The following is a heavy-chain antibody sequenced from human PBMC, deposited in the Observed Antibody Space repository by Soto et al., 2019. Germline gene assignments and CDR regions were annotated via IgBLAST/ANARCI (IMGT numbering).Heavy chain of an antibody. CDR2: ISSTGRFI. V-gene: IGHV3-21*01. Sequence: LRLSCAASGFTFSSYTMNWVRQAPGKGLEWVSSISSTGRFIFYADSVKGRFTISRDNAKNSLYLRMNSLRDEDTAVYFCAVGEETGTPYFGSWGLGTLVTVSS. CDR3: AVGEETGTPYFGS. J-gene: IGHJ4*02. CDR1: GFTFSSYT. D-gene: IGHD1-7*01.